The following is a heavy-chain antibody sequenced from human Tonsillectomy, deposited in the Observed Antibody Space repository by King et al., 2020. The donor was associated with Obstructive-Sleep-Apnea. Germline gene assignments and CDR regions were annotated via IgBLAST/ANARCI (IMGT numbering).Heavy chain of an antibody. V-gene: IGHV3-74*01. CDR3: ARDRGGAGPTTTDY. Sequence: VQLVESGGGLVQPGGSLRLSCAASGFTFRTSWMHWVRQAPGTGLVLVSRINSAGSSTIYADFVKGRFTIARDNAKNTLYLQMNSLRAEDTAVYYCARDRGGAGPTTTDYWGQGTLVTVSS. CDR2: INSAGSST. D-gene: IGHD1-26*01. CDR1: GFTFRTSW. J-gene: IGHJ4*02.